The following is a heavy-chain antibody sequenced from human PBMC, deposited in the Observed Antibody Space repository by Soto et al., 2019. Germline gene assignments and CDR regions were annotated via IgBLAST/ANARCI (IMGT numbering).Heavy chain of an antibody. V-gene: IGHV1-46*01. CDR1: GYSFTSYY. J-gene: IGHJ6*02. CDR2: INPSGGST. CDR3: TTGYSSSWYVRGYYYGMDV. Sequence: ASVKVSCKASGYSFTSYYMHWLLQAPGQGLEWMGIINPSGGSTSYAQKFQGRVTMTRDTSTSTVYMELSSLRSEDTAVYYCTTGYSSSWYVRGYYYGMDVWGQGTTVTVSS. D-gene: IGHD6-13*01.